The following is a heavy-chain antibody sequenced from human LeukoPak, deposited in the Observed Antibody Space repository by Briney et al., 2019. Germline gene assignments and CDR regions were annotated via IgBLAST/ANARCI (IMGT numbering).Heavy chain of an antibody. CDR2: IYPGDSDT. Sequence: GESLKISCKGSGYSFTSYWIGWVRQMPGKGLEWMGIIYPGDSDTRYSPSFQGQVTISADKSISTAYLQWSSLKASDTAMYYRARVPGYCSSTSCYTNWFDPWGQGTLVTVSS. CDR1: GYSFTSYW. D-gene: IGHD2-2*01. J-gene: IGHJ5*02. V-gene: IGHV5-51*01. CDR3: ARVPGYCSSTSCYTNWFDP.